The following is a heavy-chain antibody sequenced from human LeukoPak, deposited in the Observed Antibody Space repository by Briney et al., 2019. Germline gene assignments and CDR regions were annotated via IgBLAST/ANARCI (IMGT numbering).Heavy chain of an antibody. CDR2: IYTSGST. CDR3: ARGTPVAGLTY. Sequence: SETLSLTCTVSGGSISSYYWSWIRQPAGKGLEWIGRIYTSGSTNYSPSLKSRVTISVDTSKNQFSLKLSSVTAADTAVYYCARGTPVAGLTYWGQGTLVTVSS. CDR1: GGSISSYY. J-gene: IGHJ4*02. D-gene: IGHD6-19*01. V-gene: IGHV4-4*07.